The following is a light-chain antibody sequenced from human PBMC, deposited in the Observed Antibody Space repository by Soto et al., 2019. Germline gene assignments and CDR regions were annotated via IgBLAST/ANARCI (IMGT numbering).Light chain of an antibody. Sequence: SYELTQPHSVSVAPGQTAIVTCDGNNIGSNSVHWYQQKPGRAPVLVVYADSDRPSGVPERFSGSNSGNTATLTISRVEAGDEADYYCQVWDSSTDDLYVFGPGTKLTVL. J-gene: IGLJ1*01. CDR2: ADS. V-gene: IGLV3-21*02. CDR3: QVWDSSTDDLYV. CDR1: NIGSNS.